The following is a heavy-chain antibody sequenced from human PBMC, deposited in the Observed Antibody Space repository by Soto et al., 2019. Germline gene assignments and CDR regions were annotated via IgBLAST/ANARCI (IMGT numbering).Heavy chain of an antibody. J-gene: IGHJ6*02. CDR3: ARHSRYDILTGSYYYGMDV. CDR1: GYIFASYW. CDR2: IYPGDSDT. Sequence: LGESLKISCKGSGYIFASYWIGWCLEMAGKVLEWMGIIYPGDSDTRYSPSFQGQVTISADKSISTAYLQWSSLKASDTAMYYCARHSRYDILTGSYYYGMDVWGQGTTVTVSS. D-gene: IGHD3-9*01. V-gene: IGHV5-51*01.